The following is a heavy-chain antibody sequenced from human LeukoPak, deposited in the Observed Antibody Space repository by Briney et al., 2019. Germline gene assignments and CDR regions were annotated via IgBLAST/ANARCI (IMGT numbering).Heavy chain of an antibody. Sequence: GGSLRLSCAASGFTFSSDAMSWVRQAPGKGLEWVSAISGSGGSTYYADPVKGRFTISRDNSKNTLYLQMNSLRAEDTAVYYCARYGSSAFYDAFDIWGQGTMVTVSS. CDR2: ISGSGGST. V-gene: IGHV3-23*01. CDR1: GFTFSSDA. CDR3: ARYGSSAFYDAFDI. J-gene: IGHJ3*02. D-gene: IGHD2-15*01.